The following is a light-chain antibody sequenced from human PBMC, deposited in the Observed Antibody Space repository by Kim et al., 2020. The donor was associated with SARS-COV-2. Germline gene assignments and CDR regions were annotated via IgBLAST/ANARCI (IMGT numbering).Light chain of an antibody. CDR1: QDISSW. J-gene: IGKJ4*01. CDR2: TAS. V-gene: IGKV1D-12*01. Sequence: ASVGDRVTITCRASQDISSWLAWYQQKPGTAPKLLIYTASSLQSGVPSRFSGSGSGTDFTLTISSLQPEDSATYYCQQADSFPLTFGGGTKVDIK. CDR3: QQADSFPLT.